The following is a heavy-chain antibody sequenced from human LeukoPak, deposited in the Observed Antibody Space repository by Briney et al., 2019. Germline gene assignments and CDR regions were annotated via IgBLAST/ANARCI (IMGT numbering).Heavy chain of an antibody. D-gene: IGHD4-23*01. CDR1: GFTFSSYE. CDR2: ISSSGSTI. V-gene: IGHV3-48*03. CDR3: AKGHGANSLNYFDY. J-gene: IGHJ4*02. Sequence: PGGSLRLFCAASGFTFSSYEMNWVRQAPGKGLEWVSYISSSGSTIYYADSVKGRFTISRDNSKNTLYLQMSSLRPEDMAVYYCAKGHGANSLNYFDYWGQGTLVTVSS.